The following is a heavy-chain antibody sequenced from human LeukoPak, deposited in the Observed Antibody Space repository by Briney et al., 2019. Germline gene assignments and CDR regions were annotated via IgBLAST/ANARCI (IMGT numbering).Heavy chain of an antibody. D-gene: IGHD4-17*01. Sequence: RPSETLSLTCTVSGGSISSYYWSWIRQPAGKGLEWIGRIYTSGSTNYNPSLKSRVTISVDKSKNQFSLKLISVTAADTAVYYCARDAETASYGDYSDWGQGTLVTVSS. J-gene: IGHJ4*02. V-gene: IGHV4-4*07. CDR3: ARDAETASYGDYSD. CDR1: GGSISSYY. CDR2: IYTSGST.